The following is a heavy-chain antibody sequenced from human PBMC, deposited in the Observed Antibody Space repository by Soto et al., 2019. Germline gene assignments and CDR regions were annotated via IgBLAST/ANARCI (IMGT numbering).Heavy chain of an antibody. CDR3: ARESLRYFDWFDP. CDR2: ISSSSTI. D-gene: IGHD3-9*01. Sequence: GGSLRLSCAASGFTFSSYSMNWVRQAPGKGLEWVSYISSSSTIYYADSVKGRFTISRDNAKNSLYLQMNSLRDEDTAVYYCARESLRYFDWFDPWGQGTLGTVSA. CDR1: GFTFSSYS. V-gene: IGHV3-48*02. J-gene: IGHJ5*02.